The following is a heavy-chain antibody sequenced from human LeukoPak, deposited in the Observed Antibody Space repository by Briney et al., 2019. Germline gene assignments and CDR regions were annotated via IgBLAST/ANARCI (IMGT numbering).Heavy chain of an antibody. CDR3: TTYYYDSSGYYAPD. J-gene: IGHJ4*02. D-gene: IGHD3-22*01. CDR1: GGSISSSDW. CDR2: IHHSGST. V-gene: IGHV4-4*02. Sequence: SETLSLTCAVSGGSISSSDWWSWVRQSPGKGLEWIGEIHHSGSTNYNPSLKSRVTISVDKSKNQFSLKLSSVTAADTAVYYCTTYYYDSSGYYAPDWGQGTLVTVSS.